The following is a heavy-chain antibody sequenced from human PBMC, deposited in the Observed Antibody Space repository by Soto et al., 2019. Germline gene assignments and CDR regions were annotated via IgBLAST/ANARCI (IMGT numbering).Heavy chain of an antibody. J-gene: IGHJ6*02. V-gene: IGHV3-23*01. Sequence: EVQLLESGGGLVQPGGSLRLSCAASGFTFSSYAMSWVRQAPGTGLEWVSSISGSGGDTYYADSVKGRFTISRDNFKNTLYLQMNSLRAEDTAVYYCAKNQVYDRTPMGYGMDVWGPGTTVTVSS. CDR3: AKNQVYDRTPMGYGMDV. D-gene: IGHD3-22*01. CDR1: GFTFSSYA. CDR2: ISGSGGDT.